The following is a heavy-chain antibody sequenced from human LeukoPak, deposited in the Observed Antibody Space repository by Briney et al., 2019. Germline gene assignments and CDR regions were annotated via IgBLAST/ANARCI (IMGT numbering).Heavy chain of an antibody. CDR2: VHLDGRT. CDR3: AREGGFYRPLDY. Sequence: NPSETLSLTCDVSGGSVTSTNWWTWVRQPPGKGLEWIGEVHLDGRTNYNPSLKSRLIMSVDLPENHISLELTPVSDADTAVYYWAREGGFYRPLDYSGQGTLVTVSS. J-gene: IGHJ4*02. CDR1: GGSVTSTNW. D-gene: IGHD3-3*01. V-gene: IGHV4-4*02.